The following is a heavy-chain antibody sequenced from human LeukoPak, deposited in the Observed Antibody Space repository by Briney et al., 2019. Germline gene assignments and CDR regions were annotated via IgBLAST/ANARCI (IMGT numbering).Heavy chain of an antibody. CDR3: ARHGSGYYFFDY. CDR2: IFYSGST. D-gene: IGHD3-3*01. Sequence: SETLSLTCTVSGGSIRSFYWSWIRQPPGKGLEWIAYIFYSGSTNYNPSLKSRVTISVDTSKNQFSLKLSSVTAADTAVYYCARHGSGYYFFDYWGQGTLVTVSS. J-gene: IGHJ4*02. CDR1: GGSIRSFY. V-gene: IGHV4-59*08.